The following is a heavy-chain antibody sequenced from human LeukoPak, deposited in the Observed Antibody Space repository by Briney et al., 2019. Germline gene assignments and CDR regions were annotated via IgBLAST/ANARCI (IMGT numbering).Heavy chain of an antibody. CDR3: AKPSGYDWEPFFDY. CDR1: GFTVSSNS. Sequence: PGGSLRLSCTVSGFTVSSNSMSWVRQAPGKGLEWVSFIYSDNTHYSDSVKGRFTISRDNSKNTLYLQMNSLRAEDTAVYYCAKPSGYDWEPFFDYWGQGTLVTVSS. D-gene: IGHD5-12*01. V-gene: IGHV3-53*01. CDR2: IYSDNT. J-gene: IGHJ4*02.